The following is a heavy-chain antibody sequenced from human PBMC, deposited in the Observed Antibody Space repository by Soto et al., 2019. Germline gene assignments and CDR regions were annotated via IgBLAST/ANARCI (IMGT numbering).Heavy chain of an antibody. CDR3: ARDGSIAAAMYYYYYGMDV. V-gene: IGHV1-2*04. Sequence: GASVEVSCKASGYTFTGYYMHWVRQAPGQGLEWMGWINPNSGGTNYAQKFQGWVTMTRDTSISTAYMELSRLRSDDTAVYYCARDGSIAAAMYYYYYGMDVWGQGTTVTVSS. D-gene: IGHD6-13*01. J-gene: IGHJ6*02. CDR2: INPNSGGT. CDR1: GYTFTGYY.